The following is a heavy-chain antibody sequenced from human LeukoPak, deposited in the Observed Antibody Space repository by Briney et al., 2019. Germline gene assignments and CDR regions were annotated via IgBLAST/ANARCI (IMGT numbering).Heavy chain of an antibody. Sequence: PGGSLRLSCAASGFTFSSYSMNWVRQAPGKGLEWVSSISSSSSYIYYADSVKGRFTISRDNAKNSLYLQMNSLRAEDTAVYYCARVRVSCTSCPGYYMDVWGKGTTVTISS. CDR2: ISSSSSYI. CDR3: ARVRVSCTSCPGYYMDV. D-gene: IGHD2-2*01. V-gene: IGHV3-21*01. CDR1: GFTFSSYS. J-gene: IGHJ6*03.